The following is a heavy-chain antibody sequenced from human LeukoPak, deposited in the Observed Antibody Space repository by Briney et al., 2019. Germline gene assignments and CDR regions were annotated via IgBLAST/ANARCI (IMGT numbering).Heavy chain of an antibody. CDR2: ISYDGSNK. Sequence: GGSLRLSCAASGFTFSDNYMGWVRQAPGKGLEWVAVISYDGSNKYYADSVKGRFTISRDNSKNTLYLQMNSLRAEDTAVYYCARPDCEGAFDIWGQGTMVTVSS. V-gene: IGHV3-30*03. D-gene: IGHD2-21*02. CDR3: ARPDCEGAFDI. CDR1: GFTFSDNY. J-gene: IGHJ3*02.